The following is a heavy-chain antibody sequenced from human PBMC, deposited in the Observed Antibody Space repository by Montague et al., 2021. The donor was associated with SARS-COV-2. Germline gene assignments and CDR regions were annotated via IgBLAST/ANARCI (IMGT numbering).Heavy chain of an antibody. J-gene: IGHJ5*02. Sequence: PALVKPTKTLTLTCTFSGFSLTTRGVGVGWIRQPPGKALEWLALIYWDGAKHYSPSLKSRLTITKDTSKNQVVLTMTNMDPVDTATYYCAHKLYGINRRWFDPWGQGTLVTVSS. V-gene: IGHV2-5*02. D-gene: IGHD1-14*01. CDR3: AHKLYGINRRWFDP. CDR1: GFSLTTRGVG. CDR2: IYWDGAK.